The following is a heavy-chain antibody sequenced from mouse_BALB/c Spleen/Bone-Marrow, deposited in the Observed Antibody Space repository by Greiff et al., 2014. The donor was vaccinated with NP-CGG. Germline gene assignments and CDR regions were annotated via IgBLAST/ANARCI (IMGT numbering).Heavy chain of an antibody. D-gene: IGHD1-2*01. V-gene: IGHV5-4*02. Sequence: DVMLVESVGGLMKPGGSLKLSCAASGFTFSDYYMYWVRQTPEKRLEWVATISDGGSYTYYPDSVKGRFTISRDNAKNNLYLQMSSLKSEDTAMYYCARDLITTATSFAYWGQGTLVTVSA. J-gene: IGHJ3*01. CDR3: ARDLITTATSFAY. CDR1: GFTFSDYY. CDR2: ISDGGSYT.